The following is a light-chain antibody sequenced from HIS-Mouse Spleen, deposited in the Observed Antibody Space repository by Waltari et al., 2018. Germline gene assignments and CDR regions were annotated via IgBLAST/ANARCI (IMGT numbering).Light chain of an antibody. J-gene: IGLJ1*01. CDR1: SLRSYY. V-gene: IGLV3-19*01. Sequence: SSELTQDPAVSVALGQTVRITCQGDSLRSYYASWYQQKPGQAPVLVIYGKNNRPSGIPDRFSGSSSGNTAYLTITGAQAEDEADYYCNSRDSSGNHLSVFGTGTKVTVL. CDR2: GKN. CDR3: NSRDSSGNHLSV.